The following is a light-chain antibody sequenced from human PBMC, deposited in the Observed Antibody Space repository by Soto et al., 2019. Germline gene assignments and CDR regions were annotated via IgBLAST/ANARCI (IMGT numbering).Light chain of an antibody. Sequence: QLVLTQSSSASASLGSSVKLTCSRSSGSSSYIIAWHQQQPGKAPRYLMKLEGSGSYNKGSGVPDRFSGSSSGADRYLTISNLQFEDEADYYCETWDSNTRVFGTGTKLTVL. J-gene: IGLJ1*01. CDR1: SGSSSYI. V-gene: IGLV4-60*02. CDR2: LEGSGSY. CDR3: ETWDSNTRV.